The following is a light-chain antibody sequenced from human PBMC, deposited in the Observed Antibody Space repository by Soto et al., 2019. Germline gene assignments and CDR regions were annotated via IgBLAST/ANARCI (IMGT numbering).Light chain of an antibody. V-gene: IGKV3-11*01. CDR3: QQRSNWPPIT. CDR2: DAS. Sequence: EIVLTQSPATLSLSPGERASLSCRASQSVSSYLAWYQQKPGKAPRLLIYDASNMATGIPARFSGSGSGTDFTLTISSREPEDFAVYYCQQRSNWPPITFGQGTRLEIK. CDR1: QSVSSY. J-gene: IGKJ5*01.